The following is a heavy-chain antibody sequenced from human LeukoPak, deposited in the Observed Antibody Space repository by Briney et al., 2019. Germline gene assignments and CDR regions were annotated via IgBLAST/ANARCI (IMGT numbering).Heavy chain of an antibody. V-gene: IGHV3-7*04. CDR3: ARDNVAVPGGDF. CDR2: ISPDGSEK. CDR1: GFTFSSFW. D-gene: IGHD6-19*01. J-gene: IGHJ4*02. Sequence: GSLRLSCAASGFTFSSFWMSWVRQAPGKGLEWVANISPDGSEKNYVDSVKGRFNISRDNAKNSLYLQMNSLRDADTALYYCARDNVAVPGGDFWGQGTLVTVSS.